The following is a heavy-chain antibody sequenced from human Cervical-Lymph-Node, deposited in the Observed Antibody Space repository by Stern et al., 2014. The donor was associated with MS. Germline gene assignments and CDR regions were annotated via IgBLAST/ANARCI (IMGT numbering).Heavy chain of an antibody. D-gene: IGHD5-18*01. J-gene: IGHJ4*02. Sequence: QVQLVQSGPGLVKPSQTLSLTCTVSGDSINSGSFYWSWIRQPAGKGLEWIGRIWPSGSAFYFPSLKSRAAISIDTSKNQFSLKLPSGTAADTAIYFCASGYRFFDYWGQGILVTVSS. CDR1: GDSINSGSFY. CDR2: IWPSGSA. CDR3: ASGYRFFDY. V-gene: IGHV4-61*02.